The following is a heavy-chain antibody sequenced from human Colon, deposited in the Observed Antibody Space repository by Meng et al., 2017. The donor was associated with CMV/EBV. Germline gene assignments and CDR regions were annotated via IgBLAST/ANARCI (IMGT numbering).Heavy chain of an antibody. Sequence: GGSLRLSCVVSGFTLSDYWMNWVRQAPGKGLEWVATIKQDGSLESYVDSVKGRFFVSRDNGKNSLYLQMNSLRAEDTGVYFCARGGCISRSCYRDYYYYGMDVWGQGTTVTVSS. V-gene: IGHV3-7*01. D-gene: IGHD2-2*02. J-gene: IGHJ6*02. CDR1: GFTLSDYW. CDR2: IKQDGSLE. CDR3: ARGGCISRSCYRDYYYYGMDV.